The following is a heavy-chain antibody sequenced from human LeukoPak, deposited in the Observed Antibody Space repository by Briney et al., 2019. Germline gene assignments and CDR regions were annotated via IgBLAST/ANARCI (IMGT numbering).Heavy chain of an antibody. CDR2: IFYTGTT. Sequence: PSETLSLTCAVSGDSISSTSYYWGWIRQPPGKGLEWIGSIFYTGTTYYNPSLRSRVTISVDTSKNQFSLKLSSVTAADTAVYYCAREGAVVLSNFDCWGQGTLVTVSS. D-gene: IGHD4-23*01. CDR1: GDSISSTSYY. CDR3: AREGAVVLSNFDC. J-gene: IGHJ4*02. V-gene: IGHV4-39*07.